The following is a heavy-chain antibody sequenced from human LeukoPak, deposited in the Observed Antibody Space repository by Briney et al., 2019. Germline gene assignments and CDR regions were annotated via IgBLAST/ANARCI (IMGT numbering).Heavy chain of an antibody. V-gene: IGHV4-59*01. D-gene: IGHD6-13*01. CDR2: IYYSGST. Sequence: KTSETLSLTCTVSGGSISTYYWSWIRQPPGKGLEWVGYIYYSGSTNYNPSLKSRVTISVDTSKNQFSLKLSSVTAADTAVYYCAGGTVRSSEYYFDYWGQGTLVTVSS. J-gene: IGHJ4*02. CDR1: GGSISTYY. CDR3: AGGTVRSSEYYFDY.